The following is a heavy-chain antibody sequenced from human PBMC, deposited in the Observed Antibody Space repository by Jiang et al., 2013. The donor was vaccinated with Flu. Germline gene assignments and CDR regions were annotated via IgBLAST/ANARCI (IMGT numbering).Heavy chain of an antibody. CDR1: GGTFSSYA. J-gene: IGHJ6*02. CDR2: IIPIFGTA. Sequence: SGAEVKKPGSSVKVSCKASGGTFSSYAISWVRQAPGQGLEWMGGIIPIFGTANYAQKFQGRVTITADESTSTAYMELSSLRSEDTAVYYCARGGYSYGSYYYYYYGMDVWGQGTTVTV. CDR3: ARGGYSYGSYYYYYYGMDV. V-gene: IGHV1-69*01. D-gene: IGHD5-18*01.